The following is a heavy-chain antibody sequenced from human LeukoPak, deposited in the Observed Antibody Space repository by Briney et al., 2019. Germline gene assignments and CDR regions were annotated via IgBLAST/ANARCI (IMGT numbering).Heavy chain of an antibody. Sequence: ASVNVSCKASGYTCTGYYIHWVRQAPGQGLEWMGWIYPNSGGTNYAQKFQGRVTMTRDTSISTAYMELSRLTSDDTAVYYCAKAIAAAHYDFWGQGPLVTVSS. D-gene: IGHD6-13*01. V-gene: IGHV1-2*02. CDR1: GYTCTGYY. J-gene: IGHJ4*02. CDR3: AKAIAAAHYDF. CDR2: IYPNSGGT.